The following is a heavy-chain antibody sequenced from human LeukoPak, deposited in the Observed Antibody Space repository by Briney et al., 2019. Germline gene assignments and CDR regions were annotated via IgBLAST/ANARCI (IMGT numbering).Heavy chain of an antibody. CDR3: ARDLAILVRELSDTTD. D-gene: IGHD3-10*01. CDR1: GFTLIRYT. CDR2: ISSASDYI. Sequence: GGSLRLSCAASGFTLIRYTMNWVRQAPGKGLEWVSSISSASDYIYYADSVRGRFTISRDNAKDSLYLQMNSLRVEDTAIYFCARDLAILVRELSDTTDWGRGVLVTVSS. J-gene: IGHJ4*02. V-gene: IGHV3-21*01.